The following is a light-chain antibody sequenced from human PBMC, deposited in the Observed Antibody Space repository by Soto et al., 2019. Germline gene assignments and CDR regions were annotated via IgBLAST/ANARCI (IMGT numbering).Light chain of an antibody. Sequence: AIQMTQSPSSLSASVGDRVTITCRASQGIRNDLGWYQQKPGEAPKLLIYAASTLQSGVPSRFSGSGSGTDFTITISSLQPEDFATYYCLQDYNYPRTFGQGTKVEIK. CDR2: AAS. CDR3: LQDYNYPRT. J-gene: IGKJ1*01. CDR1: QGIRND. V-gene: IGKV1-6*01.